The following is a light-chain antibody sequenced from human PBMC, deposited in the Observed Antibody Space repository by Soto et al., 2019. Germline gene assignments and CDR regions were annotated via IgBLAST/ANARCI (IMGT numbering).Light chain of an antibody. Sequence: QLVLTQSSSVSASLGSPVKLTCTLRSGHSGYIIAWHQQQPGKAPRYLMNLEGSGTYNKGSGVPDRFSGSSSGADRYLTISNLQSEDEADYYCETWDSDTRVFGGGTKLTVL. V-gene: IGLV4-60*03. CDR1: SGHSGYI. J-gene: IGLJ3*02. CDR2: LEGSGTY. CDR3: ETWDSDTRV.